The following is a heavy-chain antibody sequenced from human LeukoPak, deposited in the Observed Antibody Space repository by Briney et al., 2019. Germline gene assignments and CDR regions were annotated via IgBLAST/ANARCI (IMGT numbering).Heavy chain of an antibody. J-gene: IGHJ4*02. CDR1: GFSFSSYW. Sequence: GGSLRPSCAASGFSFSSYWMSWVRQAPGKGPEWVANINKDGSEKYYVDSVKGRFTISRDNAKNSLFLQMNSLRADDTAVYYCARGGSGWSFFWGQGTLVTVSS. D-gene: IGHD6-19*01. CDR2: INKDGSEK. V-gene: IGHV3-7*05. CDR3: ARGGSGWSFF.